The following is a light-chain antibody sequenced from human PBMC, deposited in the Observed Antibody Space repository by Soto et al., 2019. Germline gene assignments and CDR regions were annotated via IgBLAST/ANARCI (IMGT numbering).Light chain of an antibody. CDR2: NNN. J-gene: IGLJ1*01. V-gene: IGLV1-44*01. CDR3: AAWDDSLNGYV. Sequence: QSVLPQPPSASGTPGQRVTISCSGGSSNIGTNAVNWYQQLPGTAPKLLIYNNNQRPSGVPNRFSGSKSGTSASLAISGLQSEDEDDYYCAAWDDSLNGYVFGTGTKLTVL. CDR1: SSNIGTNA.